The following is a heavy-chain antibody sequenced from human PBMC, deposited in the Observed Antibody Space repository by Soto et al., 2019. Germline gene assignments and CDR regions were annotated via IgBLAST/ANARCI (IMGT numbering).Heavy chain of an antibody. J-gene: IGHJ5*01. CDR3: ARESTVAGTDNWFDS. Sequence: SETLSLTCTVSGAFISCYYWSWIRQPAGKGLEWIGRIYTSGSTKYSPSLKSRATMSVDTSKKQFSLKLNSVTAANTAVYYCARESTVAGTDNWFDSWGQGTLVTVSS. CDR2: IYTSGST. V-gene: IGHV4-4*07. D-gene: IGHD6-13*01. CDR1: GAFISCYY.